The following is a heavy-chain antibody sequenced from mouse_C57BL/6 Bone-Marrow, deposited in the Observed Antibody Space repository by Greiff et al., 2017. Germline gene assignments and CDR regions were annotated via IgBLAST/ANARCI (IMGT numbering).Heavy chain of an antibody. J-gene: IGHJ4*01. CDR1: GYTFTSYW. V-gene: IGHV1-55*01. Sequence: VHLQQPGAELVKPGASVKMSCKASGYTFTSYWITWVKQRPGQGLEWIGDIYPGSGSTNYNEKFKSKATLTVDTSSSTAYMQLSSLTSEDSAVYYCARASDGYYYAMDYWGQGTSVTVSS. CDR3: ARASDGYYYAMDY. CDR2: IYPGSGST. D-gene: IGHD2-3*01.